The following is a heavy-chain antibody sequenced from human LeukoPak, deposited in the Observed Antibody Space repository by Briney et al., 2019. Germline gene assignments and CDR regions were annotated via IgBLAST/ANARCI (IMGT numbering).Heavy chain of an antibody. J-gene: IGHJ4*02. CDR2: IYYSGST. V-gene: IGHV4-59*08. CDR3: TSRGWIVGLVDY. D-gene: IGHD3-22*01. Sequence: SETLSLTCTVSGGSISSYYWSWIRQPPGKGLEWIGYIYYSGSTNYNPSLKSRVTISVDTSKNQFSLKLSSVTAADTAVYYCTSRGWIVGLVDYWGQGTLVTVSS. CDR1: GGSISSYY.